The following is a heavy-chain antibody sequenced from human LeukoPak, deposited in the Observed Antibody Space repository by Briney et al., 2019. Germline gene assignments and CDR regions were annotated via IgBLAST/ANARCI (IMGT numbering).Heavy chain of an antibody. CDR3: ARTTNRRKWFDP. D-gene: IGHD1-1*01. CDR2: MNPNSGNT. CDR1: GYTFTSYD. J-gene: IGHJ5*02. Sequence: ASVKVSCKASGYTFTSYDINWVRQATGQGLGWMGWMNPNSGNTGYAQKFQGRVTITRNTSISTAYMELSSLRSEDTAVYYCARTTNRRKWFDPWGQGTLVTVSS. V-gene: IGHV1-8*03.